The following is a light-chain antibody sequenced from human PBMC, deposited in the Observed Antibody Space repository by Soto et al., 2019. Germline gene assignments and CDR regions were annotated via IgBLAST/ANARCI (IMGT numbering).Light chain of an antibody. CDR3: AAWDDSLNGVV. J-gene: IGLJ2*01. V-gene: IGLV1-44*01. CDR1: SSNIGSNT. Sequence: QSVLNQSPSASGTPGQRVTISCSGSSSNIGSNTVNWYQQLPRTAPKLLIYSNNQRPSGVPDRFSGSKSGTSASLAISGLQSEDEADYYCAAWDDSLNGVVFGGGTKLTVL. CDR2: SNN.